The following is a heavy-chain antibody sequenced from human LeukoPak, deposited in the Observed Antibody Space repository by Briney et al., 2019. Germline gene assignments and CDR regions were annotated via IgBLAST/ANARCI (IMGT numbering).Heavy chain of an antibody. CDR1: GGSISSYY. CDR2: IYYTGST. V-gene: IGHV4-59*04. Sequence: PSETLSLTCTVSGGSISSYYWSWVRQPPGKGLEGIGGIYYTGSTYYKQSLTSRVTISVDATKNQISLKLSSVTAADTAVYFCARHKSFDYLSPIDFWGQGTLVTVSS. D-gene: IGHD3-9*01. CDR3: ARHKSFDYLSPIDF. J-gene: IGHJ4*02.